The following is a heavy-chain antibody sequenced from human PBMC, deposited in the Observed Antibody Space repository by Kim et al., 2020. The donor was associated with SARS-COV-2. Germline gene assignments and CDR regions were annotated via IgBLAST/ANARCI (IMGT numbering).Heavy chain of an antibody. D-gene: IGHD2-2*01. Sequence: SETLSLTCAVYGGSFSDYYWSWIRQSPGKGLEWIGEINHSGGTNYNPSLKSRVTISLDASKNQFSLRLTSVTAADTAVYYCARGSRLQQFTSDWY. CDR1: GGSFSDYY. V-gene: IGHV4-34*01. CDR3: ARGSRLQQFTSDWY. J-gene: IGHJ2*01. CDR2: INHSGGT.